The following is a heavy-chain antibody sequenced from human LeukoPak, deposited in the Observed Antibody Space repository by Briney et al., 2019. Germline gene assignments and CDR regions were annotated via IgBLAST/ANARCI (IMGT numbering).Heavy chain of an antibody. Sequence: GGSLRLSCAASGFTVSSNYMSWVRQAPGKGLEWVSVIYSGGSTYYADSVKGRFTISRDNSKNTLYLQMNSLRAEDTAVYYCAGGGYDSSGYQEGFDYWGQGTLVTVSS. V-gene: IGHV3-53*01. CDR3: AGGGYDSSGYQEGFDY. CDR2: IYSGGST. J-gene: IGHJ4*02. CDR1: GFTVSSNY. D-gene: IGHD3-22*01.